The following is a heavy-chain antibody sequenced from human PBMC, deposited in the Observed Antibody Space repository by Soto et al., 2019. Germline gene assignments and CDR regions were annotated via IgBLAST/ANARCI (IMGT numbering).Heavy chain of an antibody. V-gene: IGHV3-21*01. Sequence: LTLSCEASGFTFSRVSRNWVRQVPGKGLEWVASISSGSSDTWYTDSVKGRFIISRDNAQNSLFLQMNTLRPEDTAIYYCARVAYWGPGTQVTVSS. CDR3: ARVAY. J-gene: IGHJ4*02. CDR2: ISSGSSDT. CDR1: GFTFSRVS.